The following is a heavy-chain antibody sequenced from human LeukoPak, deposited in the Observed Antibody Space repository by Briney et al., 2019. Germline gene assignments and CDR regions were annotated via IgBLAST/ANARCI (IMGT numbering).Heavy chain of an antibody. CDR3: ARRGVRLPVGFDF. CDR2: VYFNGTS. V-gene: IGHV4-39*01. Sequence: SETLSLTCTVSGGPINSRLYSWAWIRQPPGKGLEWIGNVYFNGTSYHNPSLNTRVILSVDTSKRQFSLQLTSVTTADTDIYFCARRGVRLPVGFDFWGQGTLVTVSS. CDR1: GGPINSRLYS. J-gene: IGHJ4*02. D-gene: IGHD4-23*01.